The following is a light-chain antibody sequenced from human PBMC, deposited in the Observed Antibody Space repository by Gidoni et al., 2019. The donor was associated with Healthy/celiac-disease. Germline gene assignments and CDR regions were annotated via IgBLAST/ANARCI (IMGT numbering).Light chain of an antibody. CDR1: QSVSSSY. Sequence: VLTQSPGTLSLSPGERATLSCRASQSVSSSYLAWYQQKPGQAPRLLIYGASSRATGIPDRFSGSGSGTDFTLTISRLEPEDFAVYYCQQYGSSPPLTFGGGTKVEIK. CDR3: QQYGSSPPLT. CDR2: GAS. V-gene: IGKV3-20*01. J-gene: IGKJ4*01.